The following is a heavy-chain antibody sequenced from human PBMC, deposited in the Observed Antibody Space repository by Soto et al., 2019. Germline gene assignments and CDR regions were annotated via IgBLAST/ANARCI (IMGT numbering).Heavy chain of an antibody. Sequence: PGGSLRLSCAASGFTFSSSAMSWVRQAPGKRLEWVSAISGSGGNPYYADSVKGRFTISRDNYKKTLYLQMNSLRAEDTAVYYCALDYYGSGSYPNDAFDIWGQGTMVTVSS. V-gene: IGHV3-23*01. D-gene: IGHD3-10*01. CDR3: ALDYYGSGSYPNDAFDI. CDR1: GFTFSSSA. J-gene: IGHJ3*02. CDR2: ISGSGGNP.